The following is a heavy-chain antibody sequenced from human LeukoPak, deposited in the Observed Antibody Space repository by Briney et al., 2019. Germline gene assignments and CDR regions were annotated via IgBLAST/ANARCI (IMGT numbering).Heavy chain of an antibody. V-gene: IGHV4-31*09. CDR1: DDSISSVGYY. CDR3: AGLVGRYSSGLYYYYFDY. Sequence: SETLSLTCTVSDDSISSVGYYWTWIRQYPGKGLEWIGYIHYSGTTHSNPSVKSRVTISIDKSKNQFFLNLSSVTAADTAVYYCAGLVGRYSSGLYYYYFDYWGQGTLVTVSS. CDR2: IHYSGTT. D-gene: IGHD3-22*01. J-gene: IGHJ4*02.